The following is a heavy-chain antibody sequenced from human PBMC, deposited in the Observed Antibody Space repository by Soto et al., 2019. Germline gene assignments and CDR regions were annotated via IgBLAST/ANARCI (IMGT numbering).Heavy chain of an antibody. CDR3: AKNQDVYYDFWSGYYRFDY. J-gene: IGHJ4*02. D-gene: IGHD3-3*01. Sequence: EVQLLESGGDLVQPGGSLRLSCEASGFTFSSYAMTWVRQAPGKGLEWVSSISDRGGSTYHADSVKGQFTISRDNSKNTLYLQLNSLRAEDTATYYCAKNQDVYYDFWSGYYRFDYWGQGTLVIVSS. CDR1: GFTFSSYA. V-gene: IGHV3-23*01. CDR2: ISDRGGST.